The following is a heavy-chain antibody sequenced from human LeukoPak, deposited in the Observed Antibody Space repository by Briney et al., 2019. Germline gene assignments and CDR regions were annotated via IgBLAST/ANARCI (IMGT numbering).Heavy chain of an antibody. V-gene: IGHV1-69*13. J-gene: IGHJ4*02. D-gene: IGHD3-10*01. CDR3: ARHYYYGSGSYRRYFDY. Sequence: SVKVSSKASGGTFSSYAISWVRQAPGQGLEWMGGIIPIFGTANYAQKSQGRVTITADESTSTAYMELSSLRSEDTAVYYCARHYYYGSGSYRRYFDYWGQGTLVTVSS. CDR2: IIPIFGTA. CDR1: GGTFSSYA.